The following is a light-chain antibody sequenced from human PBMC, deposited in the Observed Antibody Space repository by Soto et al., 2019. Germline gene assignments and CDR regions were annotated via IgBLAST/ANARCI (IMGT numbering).Light chain of an antibody. V-gene: IGKV1-39*01. CDR3: QQSYSRTRT. J-gene: IGKJ1*01. CDR2: AAS. CDR1: QSISSY. Sequence: DIQMTQSPSTLSASLGDRVTITCRASQSISSYLNWYQQKPGKAPKLLIYAASSLQSGVPSRFSGSGSGTDFTPSTSRLQHEDFPTYFCQQSYSRTRTFGKGTKVDIK.